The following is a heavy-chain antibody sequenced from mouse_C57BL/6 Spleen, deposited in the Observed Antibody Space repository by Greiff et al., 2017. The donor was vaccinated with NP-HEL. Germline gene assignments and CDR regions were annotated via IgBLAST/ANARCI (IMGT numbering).Heavy chain of an antibody. D-gene: IGHD2-3*01. CDR1: GFTFSDYG. CDR2: ISSGSSTI. Sequence: EVKLMESGGGLVKPGGSLKLSCAASGFTFSDYGMHWVRQAPEKGLEWVAYISSGSSTIYYADTVKGRFTISRDNAKNTLFLQMTSLRSEDTAMYYCARPPGYDYYAMDYWGQGTSVTVSS. CDR3: ARPPGYDYYAMDY. V-gene: IGHV5-17*01. J-gene: IGHJ4*01.